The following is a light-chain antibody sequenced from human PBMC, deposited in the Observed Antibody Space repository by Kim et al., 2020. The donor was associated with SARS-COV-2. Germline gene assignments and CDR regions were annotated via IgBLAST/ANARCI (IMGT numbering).Light chain of an antibody. J-gene: IGLJ3*02. CDR1: SSDVGNYNL. CDR2: EVS. Sequence: GQSITISCTGSSSDVGNYNLVSWYQQYPGKAPKLIIYEVSQRPSGVSDRFSASKSDNTASLTISGLRAEDEADYHCCSFAGNAIWVFGGGTQLTVL. V-gene: IGLV2-23*02. CDR3: CSFAGNAIWV.